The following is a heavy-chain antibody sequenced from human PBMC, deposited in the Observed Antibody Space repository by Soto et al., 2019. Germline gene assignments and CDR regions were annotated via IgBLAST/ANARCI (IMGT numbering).Heavy chain of an antibody. V-gene: IGHV1-3*01. CDR2: INAGDGVT. D-gene: IGHD3-10*01. CDR3: ARGDAGTDFDY. CDR1: GYTFTSYA. J-gene: IGHJ4*02. Sequence: QVQLVQSGAEVKKPGASVKVSCKASGYTFTSYAIHWVRQAPGQRLEWMGWINAGDGVTKYSQKLQGRVTITWDTSASTAYMELSSLRSEDTAVFYCARGDAGTDFDYCGQGTLVTVSS.